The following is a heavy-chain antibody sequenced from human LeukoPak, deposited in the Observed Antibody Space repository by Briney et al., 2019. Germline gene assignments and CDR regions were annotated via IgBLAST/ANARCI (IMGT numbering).Heavy chain of an antibody. Sequence: SETLSLTCTVSGGSISNYYWSWIRQPPGRGLEWIGYIYYSWSTNYNPSLKSRVTISVDTSKNQFSLKLTSVTAADTAVYYCARSPRGMATITLVEAFDIWGQGTMVTVSS. CDR3: ARSPRGMATITLVEAFDI. CDR2: IYYSWST. J-gene: IGHJ3*02. CDR1: GGSISNYY. D-gene: IGHD5-12*01. V-gene: IGHV4-59*01.